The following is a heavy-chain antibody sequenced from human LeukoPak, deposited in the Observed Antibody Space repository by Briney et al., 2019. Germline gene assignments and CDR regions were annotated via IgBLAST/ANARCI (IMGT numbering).Heavy chain of an antibody. V-gene: IGHV3-53*01. CDR1: GFTVSSDS. D-gene: IGHD2-21*02. J-gene: IGHJ4*02. Sequence: GGSLRLSCTVSGFTVSSDSMSWVRQAPGKGLEWVSFIYSGGSTHYSDSVKGRFTISRDSSKNTLYLQMKSLGAEDTAVYYCAKGEAYCGGDCYPDWGQGTLVTVSS. CDR3: AKGEAYCGGDCYPD. CDR2: IYSGGST.